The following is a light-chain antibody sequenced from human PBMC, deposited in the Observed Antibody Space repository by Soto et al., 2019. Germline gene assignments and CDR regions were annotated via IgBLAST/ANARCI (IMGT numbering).Light chain of an antibody. CDR2: EVS. V-gene: IGLV2-8*01. CDR3: SSYAGSNNLKGL. J-gene: IGLJ3*02. CDR1: SRDVGGYNY. Sequence: QSALTQPPSASGSPGQSVTISCTGTSRDVGGYNYVSWYQQQPGKGPKLLIYEVSKRPSGVPDRFSGSKSGNTASLTVSGLQAEDEADYYCSSYAGSNNLKGLFGGGTKLTVL.